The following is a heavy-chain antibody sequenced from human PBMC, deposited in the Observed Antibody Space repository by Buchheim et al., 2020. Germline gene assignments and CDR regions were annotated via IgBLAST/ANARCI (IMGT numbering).Heavy chain of an antibody. D-gene: IGHD5-24*01. CDR1: GFTFDTHY. V-gene: IGHV3-69-1*01. J-gene: IGHJ4*02. CDR3: ARWRWLQSEMDC. CDR2: IGVGT. Sequence: EVQVVESGGGLVRPGGSLRLSCEASGFTFDTHYMSWVRQAPGKGLEWVSSIGVGTRYADSVKGRFTVSRDNAKNSVYLQMGSLRDEDTAVYYCARWRWLQSEMDCWGQGTL.